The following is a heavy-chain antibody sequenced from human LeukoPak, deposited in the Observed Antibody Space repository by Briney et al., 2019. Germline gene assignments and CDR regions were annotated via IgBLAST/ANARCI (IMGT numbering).Heavy chain of an antibody. CDR1: GYTFTIYG. CDR3: ARVITFGGVIALDY. CDR2: ISAYNGNT. J-gene: IGHJ4*02. V-gene: IGHV1-18*01. D-gene: IGHD3-16*02. Sequence: ASVRVSCKASGYTFTIYGISWVRQAPGQGREWMGWISAYNGNTNYAQKLQRTVTMTTDTSTSTAYMELRSLRSDDTAVYYCARVITFGGVIALDYWGQGTLVTVSS.